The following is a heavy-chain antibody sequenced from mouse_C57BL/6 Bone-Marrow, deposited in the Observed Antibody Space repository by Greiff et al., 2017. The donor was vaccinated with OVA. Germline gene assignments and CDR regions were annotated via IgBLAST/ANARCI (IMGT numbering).Heavy chain of an antibody. Sequence: VKLQQPGAELVMPGASVKLSCKASGYTFTSYWMHWVKQRPGQGLEWIGEIDPSDSYTNYNQKFKGKSTLTVDKSSSTAYMQLSSLTSEDSAVYYCARGTGGYFDYWGQGTTLTVSS. V-gene: IGHV1-69*01. J-gene: IGHJ2*01. CDR2: IDPSDSYT. CDR3: ARGTGGYFDY. D-gene: IGHD3-3*01. CDR1: GYTFTSYW.